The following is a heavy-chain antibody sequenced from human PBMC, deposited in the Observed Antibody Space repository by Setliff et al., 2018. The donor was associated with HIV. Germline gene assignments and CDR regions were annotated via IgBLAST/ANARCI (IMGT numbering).Heavy chain of an antibody. CDR3: ATDCAVVGGTGSLDS. Sequence: GGSLRLSCAASGFTFSDYYMSWIRQAPGKGLEWVSYISSRGSTIYYVDSVKGRFTISRDNAKNSLYLQMNSLRVEDTAVYYCATDCAVVGGTGSLDSWGQGTLVTVSS. V-gene: IGHV3-11*01. CDR2: ISSRGSTI. CDR1: GFTFSDYY. D-gene: IGHD1-26*01. J-gene: IGHJ4*02.